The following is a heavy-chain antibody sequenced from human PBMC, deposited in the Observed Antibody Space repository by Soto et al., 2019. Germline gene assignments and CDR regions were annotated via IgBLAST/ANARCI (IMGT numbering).Heavy chain of an antibody. V-gene: IGHV3-66*01. CDR1: GFTVSSYY. CDR2: IYSAGSA. Sequence: EVQLVESGGGLVQPGGSLRLSCAASGFTVSSYYMSWVRQAPGKGLEWVSVIYSAGSADFAESVKGRFPISRDKSKNTLYLQMSSLRAEDTAVYYCARVPSSSYHYFDYWGQGTLVTVSS. CDR3: ARVPSSSYHYFDY. D-gene: IGHD6-13*01. J-gene: IGHJ4*02.